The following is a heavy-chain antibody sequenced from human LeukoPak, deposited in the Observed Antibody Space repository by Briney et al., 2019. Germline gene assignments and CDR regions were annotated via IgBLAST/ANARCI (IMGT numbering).Heavy chain of an antibody. V-gene: IGHV3-30*18. Sequence: PGRALRLSCAASGFTFSIYGMHWVPQAPGKGLEWGAVISYDGSNKYYADSVKGRFTISRDNSKNTLYLQMNSLRAEDTAVYYCAKDSRTYDYVWGSTDYWGQGTLVTVSS. J-gene: IGHJ4*02. D-gene: IGHD3-16*01. CDR3: AKDSRTYDYVWGSTDY. CDR2: ISYDGSNK. CDR1: GFTFSIYG.